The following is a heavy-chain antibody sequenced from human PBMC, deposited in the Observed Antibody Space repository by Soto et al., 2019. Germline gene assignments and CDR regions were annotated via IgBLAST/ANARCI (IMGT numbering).Heavy chain of an antibody. V-gene: IGHV3-30*18. CDR1: GFTFSTYG. J-gene: IGHJ3*02. D-gene: IGHD1-26*01. CDR2: MGNDGITT. Sequence: QVQLVESGGGVVQPGRSLRLSCAASGFTFSTYGIHWVRQAPGKGLEWVAVMGNDGITTFYADSVKGRFTISRDNSKNTLFLQMNSLRADDTAVHYCAKEFQWELHAFDIWGQGTMVTVSS. CDR3: AKEFQWELHAFDI.